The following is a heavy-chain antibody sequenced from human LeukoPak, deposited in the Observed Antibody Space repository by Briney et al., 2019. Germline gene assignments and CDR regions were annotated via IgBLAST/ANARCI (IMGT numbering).Heavy chain of an antibody. J-gene: IGHJ4*02. CDR2: ISYDGSNK. CDR1: GFTFSGFG. CDR3: AKDPPFDY. V-gene: IGHV3-30*18. Sequence: GGSLRLSCAASGFTFSGFGMHWVRQAPGKGLEWVAFISYDGSNKYYADSVKDRFTISRDNSKNTLYLQMNSLRAEDTAVYYCAKDPPFDYWGQGTLVTVSS.